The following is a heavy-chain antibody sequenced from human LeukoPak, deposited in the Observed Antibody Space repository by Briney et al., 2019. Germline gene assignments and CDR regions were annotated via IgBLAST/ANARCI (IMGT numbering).Heavy chain of an antibody. J-gene: IGHJ3*01. CDR2: INSDGSST. V-gene: IGHV3-74*01. CDR3: AMKAVPRPRLYDAFDF. CDR1: AFTFSNYW. Sequence: GGSLRLSCSASAFTFSNYWMHWVRQAPGKGLVWVSRINSDGSSTSYADCVKGRFTISRDNAKNTLFLQMNSRRADDTAVYYCAMKAVPRPRLYDAFDFWGQGTVVTVSS. D-gene: IGHD2-2*02.